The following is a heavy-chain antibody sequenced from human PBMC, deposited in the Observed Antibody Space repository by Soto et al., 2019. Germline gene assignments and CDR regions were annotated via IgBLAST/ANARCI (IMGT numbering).Heavy chain of an antibody. Sequence: QVQVVQSGAEVKKPGASVKVSCKASGYTFTNYGISWVRQAPGQGLEWVGCAYNGNTNYAQKFQGRVTMTTDTSTSTAYMELRSLRSDDSAVYFCARSYPWDDSRPADVWGQGTMVTVSS. CDR1: GYTFTNYG. J-gene: IGHJ3*01. CDR2: AYNGNT. CDR3: ARSYPWDDSRPADV. V-gene: IGHV1-18*01. D-gene: IGHD1-26*01.